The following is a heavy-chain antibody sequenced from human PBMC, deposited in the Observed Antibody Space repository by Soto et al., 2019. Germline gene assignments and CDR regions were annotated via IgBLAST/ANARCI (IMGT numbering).Heavy chain of an antibody. CDR3: ARQGRNTKIVLVKHYAADF. V-gene: IGHV4-39*01. CDR2: IYYDGTT. CDR1: SGPLSSSSYD. D-gene: IGHD3-22*01. Sequence: XTLSLACTVSSGPLSSSSYDWAWIRPRPGEGRGWIGAIYYDGTTYYTESLKIRLSISGDTSKNQFSLKVNSVTAAHTAVYFCARQGRNTKIVLVKHYAADFWGQGTAGPVSS. J-gene: IGHJ6*02.